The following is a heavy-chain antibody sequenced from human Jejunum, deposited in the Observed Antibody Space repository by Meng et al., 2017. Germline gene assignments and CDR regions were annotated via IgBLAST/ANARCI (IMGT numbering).Heavy chain of an antibody. Sequence: EVLLVETGGALIQPGGSPSLSCAASGFTFRSTYMTWVRQAPGKGLEWVSTFYPGCDIYYADPVKGRFTISRDNSKNTLSLQMSSLRADDTAVYYCARGSFGQQIDYWGQGTLVTVSS. J-gene: IGHJ4*02. CDR1: GFTFRSTY. CDR2: FYPGCDI. CDR3: ARGSFGQQIDY. D-gene: IGHD1/OR15-1a*01. V-gene: IGHV3-53*02.